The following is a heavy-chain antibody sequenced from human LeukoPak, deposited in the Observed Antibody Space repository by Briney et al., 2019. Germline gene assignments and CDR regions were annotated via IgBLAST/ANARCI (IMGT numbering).Heavy chain of an antibody. V-gene: IGHV3-23*01. CDR3: AKDGGRVVTARNFDY. Sequence: GGSLRLSCAASGFTFSSYAMSWVRQAPGKGLEWVSAISGSGGSTYYADSVKGRFTISRDNCKNTLYLQMSSLRAEDTAVYYCAKDGGRVVTARNFDYWGQGTLVTVSS. D-gene: IGHD2-21*02. J-gene: IGHJ4*02. CDR2: ISGSGGST. CDR1: GFTFSSYA.